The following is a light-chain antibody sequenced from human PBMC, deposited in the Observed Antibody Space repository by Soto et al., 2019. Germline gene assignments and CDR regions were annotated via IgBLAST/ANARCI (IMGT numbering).Light chain of an antibody. V-gene: IGKV3D-20*01. CDR2: DAS. Sequence: EIVLTQSPATLSLSPGDRATLSCGASQSLSISYLAWYQQKPGLAPRPLISDASSRATGIPDRFSGSGSGTDFTLTISRLEPEDFAVYYCQQYGSSPITFGQGTRLEIK. CDR1: QSLSISY. J-gene: IGKJ5*01. CDR3: QQYGSSPIT.